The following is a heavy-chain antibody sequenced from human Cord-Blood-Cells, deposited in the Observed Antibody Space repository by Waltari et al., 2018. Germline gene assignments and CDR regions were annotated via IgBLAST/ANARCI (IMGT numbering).Heavy chain of an antibody. CDR1: GFTFSSYW. V-gene: IGHV3-7*01. J-gene: IGHJ5*02. CDR2: ITQDGSEK. CDR3: ASVCTLVRAAWGREWLDP. D-gene: IGHD2-2*01. Sequence: EVQLVESGGGLVQPGGSLRLSCAASGFTFSSYWMSWVRQAPGTGLEWVANITQDGSEKYYVVSVKVVFTSSRENAKNLLYRQMISLSAEDTAVYYCASVCTLVRAAWGREWLDPWGQGTLVTVSS.